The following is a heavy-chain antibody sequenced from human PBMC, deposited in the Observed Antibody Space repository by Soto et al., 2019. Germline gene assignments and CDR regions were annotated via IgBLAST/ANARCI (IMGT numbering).Heavy chain of an antibody. Sequence: PGESLKISCHGSGYIFTYFWISWVRQMPGKGLEWMGRIDPGDSNTIYSPSFQGHVTISVDKSSSTSYLQWGSLKASDTAIYYCAKQGGYYYYGMDAWGQGTTVTVS. V-gene: IGHV5-10-1*01. D-gene: IGHD3-16*01. J-gene: IGHJ6*02. CDR3: AKQGGYYYYGMDA. CDR1: GYIFTYFW. CDR2: IDPGDSNT.